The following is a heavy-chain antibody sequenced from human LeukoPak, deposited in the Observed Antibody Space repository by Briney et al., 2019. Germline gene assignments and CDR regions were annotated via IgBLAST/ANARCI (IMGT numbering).Heavy chain of an antibody. CDR3: ARDMTTVTTDSRIEDY. Sequence: GASVKVSCKASGGTFSSYAISWVRQAPGQGLEWMGRIIPILGIANYAQKFQGRVTITADKSTSTAYMELSSLRSEDTAVYYCARDMTTVTTDSRIEDYWGQGTLVTVSS. D-gene: IGHD4-17*01. V-gene: IGHV1-69*04. CDR1: GGTFSSYA. J-gene: IGHJ4*02. CDR2: IIPILGIA.